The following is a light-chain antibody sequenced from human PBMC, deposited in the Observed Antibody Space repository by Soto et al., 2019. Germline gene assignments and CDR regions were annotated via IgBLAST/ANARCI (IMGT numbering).Light chain of an antibody. CDR1: SSDVGGYNY. J-gene: IGLJ1*01. V-gene: IGLV2-14*01. CDR2: EVS. CDR3: SSYTSSSTYV. Sequence: QSALTQPASVSGSPGQSTTISCTETSSDVGGYNYASWYQQHPGKAPKLMIYEVSNRPSGVANRFSGSKSGNTASLTISGLQAEDEADYYCSSYTSSSTYVFGTGTKVTVL.